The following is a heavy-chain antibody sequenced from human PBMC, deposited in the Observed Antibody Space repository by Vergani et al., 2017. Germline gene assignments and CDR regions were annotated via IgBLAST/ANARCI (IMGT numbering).Heavy chain of an antibody. CDR3: AKHFRGWGIDY. CDR1: GFTLSNYD. CDR2: IQFDGSNQ. J-gene: IGHJ4*02. Sequence: QVQLVESGGGVVQRGGSLRLSCATFGFTLSNYDMQWIRQGPGKGLEFVAFIQFDGSNQYYADSVKGRFTLSRDFSKNTLYLQMNNLRTDDTATYYFAKHFRGWGIDYWGQGTQVIVSS. D-gene: IGHD3-16*01. V-gene: IGHV3-30*02.